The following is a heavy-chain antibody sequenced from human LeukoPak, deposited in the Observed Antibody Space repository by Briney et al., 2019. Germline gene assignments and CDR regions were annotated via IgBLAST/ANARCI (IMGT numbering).Heavy chain of an antibody. CDR3: ARVWATTFDP. V-gene: IGHV4-4*07. J-gene: IGHJ5*02. CDR1: GGSITSYD. CDR2: IYTSGST. D-gene: IGHD3-16*01. Sequence: SETLSLTCTVSGGSITSYDWSWIRQPAGKGLEWIGRIYTSGSTKYNPSLKSRVTMSLDTSKNRFSLKLSSVTAADTALYYRARVWATTFDPWGQGTLVTVSS.